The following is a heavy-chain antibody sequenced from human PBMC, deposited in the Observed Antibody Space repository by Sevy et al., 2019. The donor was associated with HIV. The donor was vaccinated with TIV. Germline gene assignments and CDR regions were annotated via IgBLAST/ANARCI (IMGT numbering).Heavy chain of an antibody. CDR3: TRKYDSSGYFDY. J-gene: IGHJ4*02. Sequence: GGFLRLSCAASGFTCSNYAMNCVRQAPGKGLEWISGISGSGGSGDKTNYADSVKGRFTISRDDSKNSLYLQLNSLRTEESGIYYCTRKYDSSGYFDYWGQGTLVTVSS. CDR1: GFTCSNYA. D-gene: IGHD3-22*01. CDR2: ISGSGGSGDKT. V-gene: IGHV3-23*01.